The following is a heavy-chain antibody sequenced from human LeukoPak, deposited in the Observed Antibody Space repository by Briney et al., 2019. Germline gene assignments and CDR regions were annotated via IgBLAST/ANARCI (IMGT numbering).Heavy chain of an antibody. J-gene: IGHJ4*02. CDR2: IYYSGST. D-gene: IGHD3-22*01. V-gene: IGHV4-59*01. CDR3: ATYYYDSSGYYRFDY. CDR1: GGSISSYY. Sequence: MSSETLSLTCTVSGGSISSYYWSWIRQPPGKGLEWIGYIYYSGSTNYNPSLKCRVTISVDTSKNQFSLKLSSVTAADTAVYYCATYYYDSSGYYRFDYWGQGTPVTVSS.